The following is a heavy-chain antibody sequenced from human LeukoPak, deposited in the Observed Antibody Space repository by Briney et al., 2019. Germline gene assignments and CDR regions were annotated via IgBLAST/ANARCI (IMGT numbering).Heavy chain of an antibody. J-gene: IGHJ4*02. V-gene: IGHV1-24*01. CDR3: ATDTAGYCTNGVYSNFDY. D-gene: IGHD2-8*01. CDR2: FDPEDGET. CDR1: GYTLTELS. Sequence: ASVKVSCKVSGYTLTELSMHWVRQAPGKGLEWMGGFDPEDGETIYAQKFQGRVTMTEDTSTDTAYMELSSLRSEDTAVYYCATDTAGYCTNGVYSNFDYWGQGTLVTVSS.